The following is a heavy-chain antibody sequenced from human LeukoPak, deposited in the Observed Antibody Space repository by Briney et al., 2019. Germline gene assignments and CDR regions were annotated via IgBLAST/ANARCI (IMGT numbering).Heavy chain of an antibody. D-gene: IGHD3-9*01. CDR1: GYTLTELS. Sequence: ASVKVSCKVSGYTLTELSMHWVRQAPGKGLDWMGGFDPEDGETIYAQKFQGRVTTTEDTSTDTAYMELSSLRSEDTAVYYCATVSPGIFLGYWGQGTLVTVSS. CDR2: FDPEDGET. V-gene: IGHV1-24*01. CDR3: ATVSPGIFLGY. J-gene: IGHJ4*02.